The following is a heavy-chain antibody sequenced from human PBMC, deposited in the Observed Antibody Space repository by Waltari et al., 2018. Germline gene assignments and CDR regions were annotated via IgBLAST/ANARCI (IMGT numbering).Heavy chain of an antibody. CDR2: IIPTLGIA. CDR1: GGTFSSYH. CDR3: ARGLERGLKLELSAFDI. J-gene: IGHJ3*02. D-gene: IGHD1-26*01. Sequence: QVPLVQSGAEVKKPGSSVKVSCTASGGTFSSYHISRVRLAPGKGLEWMGRIIPTLGIANYAQKFQCTVTITADKSTSTAYMELSSLRSEDTAVYYCARGLERGLKLELSAFDIWGQGTMVTVSS. V-gene: IGHV1-69*02.